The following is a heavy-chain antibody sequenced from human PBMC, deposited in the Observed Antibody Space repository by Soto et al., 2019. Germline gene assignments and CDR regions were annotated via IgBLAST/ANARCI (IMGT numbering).Heavy chain of an antibody. CDR1: GFIFTSYA. CDR3: ASFSRMTDGYY. CDR2: ISSRGTII. D-gene: IGHD4-17*01. Sequence: EVHLVESGGGLVQPGESLRLSCAASGFIFTSYAINWVRQAPGKGLEWVSYISSRGTIIYYADSVKGRFTISRDNAKNLLYLQMKSLRAEDTAVYYCASFSRMTDGYYWGQGTLVTVSS. J-gene: IGHJ4*02. V-gene: IGHV3-48*01.